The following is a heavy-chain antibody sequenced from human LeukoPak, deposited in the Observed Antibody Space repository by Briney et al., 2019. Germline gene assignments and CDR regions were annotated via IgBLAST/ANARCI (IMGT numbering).Heavy chain of an antibody. V-gene: IGHV4-59*01. CDR2: IYYSGST. CDR1: GGSISSYY. Sequence: KTSETLSLTCTVSGGSISSYYWSWIRQPPGKGLEWIGYIYYSGSTNYNPSLKSRVTISVDTSKHQFSLKLSSVTAADTAVYYCARGWGGVRSYYYYYMDVWGKGTTVTISS. D-gene: IGHD3-10*01. J-gene: IGHJ6*03. CDR3: ARGWGGVRSYYYYYMDV.